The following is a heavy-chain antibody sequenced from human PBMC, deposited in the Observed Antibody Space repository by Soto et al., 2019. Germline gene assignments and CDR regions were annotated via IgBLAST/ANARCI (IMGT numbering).Heavy chain of an antibody. J-gene: IGHJ4*02. CDR3: ARADSSSSFGNYYFDY. CDR1: GGSISSSNW. D-gene: IGHD6-6*01. Sequence: PSETLSLTCAVSGGSISSSNWWSWVRQPPGKGLEWIGEIYHSGSTNYNPSLKSRVTISVDKSKNQFSLKLSSVTAADTAVYYCARADSSSSFGNYYFDYWGQGTLVTVSS. CDR2: IYHSGST. V-gene: IGHV4-4*02.